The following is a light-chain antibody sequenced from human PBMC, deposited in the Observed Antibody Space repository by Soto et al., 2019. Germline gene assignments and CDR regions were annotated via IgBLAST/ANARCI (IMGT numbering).Light chain of an antibody. Sequence: EILMTQSPATLSVSPGERATVSCRASQSVSSNLAWYQQKPGQAPRLLIYGASTRATGIPARFSGSGSGTDFTLTISSLQSEDFAVYYCQQYNKWPPITFGQGTRLEIK. CDR2: GAS. CDR3: QQYNKWPPIT. CDR1: QSVSSN. J-gene: IGKJ5*01. V-gene: IGKV3-15*01.